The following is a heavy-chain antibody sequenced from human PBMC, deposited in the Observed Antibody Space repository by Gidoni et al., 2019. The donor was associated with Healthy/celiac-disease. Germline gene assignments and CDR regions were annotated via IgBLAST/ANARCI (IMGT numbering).Heavy chain of an antibody. CDR2: IHYSGRT. J-gene: IGHJ4*02. V-gene: IGHV4-39*01. CDR3: ARHDGDYMETPYYFDY. D-gene: IGHD4-17*01. Sequence: QLQLQESVPGLVTPSATLSLTCTLSGCSISSSSYYWGWIRQPPGKGLEWSGSIHYSGRTYYNPSLKSRVTISVDTSKNQFSLKLSSVTAADTDVYYCARHDGDYMETPYYFDYWGQGTLVTVSS. CDR1: GCSISSSSYY.